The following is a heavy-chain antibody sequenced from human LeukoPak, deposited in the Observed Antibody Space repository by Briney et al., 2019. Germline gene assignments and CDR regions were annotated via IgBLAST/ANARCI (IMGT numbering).Heavy chain of an antibody. CDR2: ISAYNGNT. D-gene: IGHD6-19*01. J-gene: IGHJ4*02. Sequence: GASVKVSCKASGYTFTGYYMHWVRQAPGQGLEWMGWISAYNGNTNYAQKLQGRVTMTTDASTSTAYMELRSLRSDDTAVYYCARFIAVAGTDYWGQGTLVTVSS. CDR1: GYTFTGYY. V-gene: IGHV1-18*04. CDR3: ARFIAVAGTDY.